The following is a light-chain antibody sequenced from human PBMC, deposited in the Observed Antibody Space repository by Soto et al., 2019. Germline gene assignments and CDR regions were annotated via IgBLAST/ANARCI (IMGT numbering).Light chain of an antibody. J-gene: IGKJ1*01. CDR1: QSVSNN. Sequence: EIVMTQSPATLSVSPGERATLSCRASQSVSNNLAWYQQKPVQAPRLLIYGASTRATGIPARFSGSGSGTEFTLTVSSLQSEDFAVYYCQQYNTWPRTFGQGTKVEIK. CDR2: GAS. V-gene: IGKV3-15*01. CDR3: QQYNTWPRT.